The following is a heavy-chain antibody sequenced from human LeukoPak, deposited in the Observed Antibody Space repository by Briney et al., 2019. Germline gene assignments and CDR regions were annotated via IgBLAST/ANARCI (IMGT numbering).Heavy chain of an antibody. Sequence: GGSLRLSCAASGFTFSNYAMSWVRQAPGKGLEWVSSVSDSGGSTYYADSVRGRFTISRDNSKNTLCLQMNSLGAEDSALYYCAKGLPGFGDLLDVWNYWGQGILVTVSS. V-gene: IGHV3-23*01. CDR2: VSDSGGST. J-gene: IGHJ4*02. CDR3: AKGLPGFGDLLDVWNY. CDR1: GFTFSNYA. D-gene: IGHD3-10*01.